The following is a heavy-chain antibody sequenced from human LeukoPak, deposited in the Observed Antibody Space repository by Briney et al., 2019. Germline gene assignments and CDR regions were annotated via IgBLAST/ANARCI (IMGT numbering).Heavy chain of an antibody. CDR3: ARDQDGLLDY. D-gene: IGHD5-24*01. Sequence: ASVKVSCKASGYTFTSYDINWVRQATGQGLEWMGWMNPNSGNTGYAQKFQGRVTMTTDTSTSTAYMELRSLRSDDTAVYYCARDQDGLLDYWGQGTLVTVSS. CDR2: MNPNSGNT. J-gene: IGHJ4*02. CDR1: GYTFTSYD. V-gene: IGHV1-8*01.